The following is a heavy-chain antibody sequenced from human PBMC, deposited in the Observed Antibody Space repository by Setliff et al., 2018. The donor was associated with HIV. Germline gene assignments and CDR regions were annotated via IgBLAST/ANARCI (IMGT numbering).Heavy chain of an antibody. CDR3: VREIRAVPGFIDS. CDR1: GGSISSSSYY. Sequence: ETLSLTCPVSGGSISSSSYYWGWIRQPPGKGLEWIGSIYYSYSSGSTYYNPSLNDRATISLDTSKNQFSLKMTSVTAADTGVYYCVREIRAVPGFIDSWGQGAQVTVSS. J-gene: IGHJ4*02. CDR2: IYYSYSSGST. V-gene: IGHV4-39*07. D-gene: IGHD6-19*01.